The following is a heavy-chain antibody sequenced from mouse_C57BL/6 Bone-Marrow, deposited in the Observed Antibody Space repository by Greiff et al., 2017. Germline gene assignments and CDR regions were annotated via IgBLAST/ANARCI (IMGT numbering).Heavy chain of an antibody. J-gene: IGHJ3*01. CDR3: ASLWAYGAY. V-gene: IGHV1-22*01. D-gene: IGHD1-1*01. CDR1: GYTFTDYN. CDR2: INPNNGGT. Sequence: VQLQQSGPELVKPGASVQMSCKASGYTFTDYNMNWVQQSHGKSLEWIGYINPNNGGTSYTPKFKGKATLTVNKSSSTAYMEIRSLTSEDSAVYYCASLWAYGAYWGQGTLVTVSA.